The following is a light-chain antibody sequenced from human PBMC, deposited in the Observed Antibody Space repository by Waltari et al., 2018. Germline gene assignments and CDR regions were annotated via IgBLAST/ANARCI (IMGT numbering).Light chain of an antibody. V-gene: IGLV4-69*01. Sequence: QLVVTQSSSASASLGASVKLTCTLDNGHSNNIIAWLQQQPEKGPRYLMKINSDGSHSKGDEIPDRFSGSSSGAERYLTISNLQSEDEGDYYCQTGGHGTWVFGGGTKLTVL. CDR3: QTGGHGTWV. J-gene: IGLJ3*02. CDR1: NGHSNNI. CDR2: INSDGSH.